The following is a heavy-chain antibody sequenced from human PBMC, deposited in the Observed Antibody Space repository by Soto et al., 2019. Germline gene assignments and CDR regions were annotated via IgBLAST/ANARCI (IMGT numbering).Heavy chain of an antibody. CDR1: GGSISSYY. J-gene: IGHJ4*02. CDR2: IYYSGST. Sequence: PSETLSLTCTVSGGSISSYYWSWIRQPPGKGLEWIGYIYYSGSTNYNPSLKSRVTISVDTSKNQFSLKLSSVTAADTAVYYCARYRGGIMITFGGVPKTVGYFDYWGQGTLVTVSS. D-gene: IGHD3-16*01. V-gene: IGHV4-59*01. CDR3: ARYRGGIMITFGGVPKTVGYFDY.